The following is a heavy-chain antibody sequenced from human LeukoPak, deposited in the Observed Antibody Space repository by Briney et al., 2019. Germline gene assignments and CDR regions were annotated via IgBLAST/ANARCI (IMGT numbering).Heavy chain of an antibody. CDR2: ISSNGGTT. CDR1: GFIFSTYA. V-gene: IGHV3-64*01. Sequence: GGSLRLSCAASGFIFSTYAMHWVRQAPGKGLEYVSTISSNGGTTYYANSVKGRFTISRDNSKNTLYLQMNSLRAEDTAVYYCARRAGAYSHPYDYWGQGTLVTVSS. D-gene: IGHD4/OR15-4a*01. CDR3: ARRAGAYSHPYDY. J-gene: IGHJ4*02.